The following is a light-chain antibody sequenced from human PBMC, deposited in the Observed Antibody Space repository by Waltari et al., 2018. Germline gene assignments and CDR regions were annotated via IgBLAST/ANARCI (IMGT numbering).Light chain of an antibody. CDR2: AAS. CDR3: QQYGSSSLT. J-gene: IGKJ4*01. V-gene: IGKV3-20*01. CDR1: QSVSSNY. Sequence: EIVLTQSPGTLSLSPGEGATLSCRASQSVSSNYLAWYQQKPGQAPRLLIYAASSGATDIPDRFSGSGSGTDFTLTFSRLEPEDSAVYYCQQYGSSSLTFGGGTKVEIK.